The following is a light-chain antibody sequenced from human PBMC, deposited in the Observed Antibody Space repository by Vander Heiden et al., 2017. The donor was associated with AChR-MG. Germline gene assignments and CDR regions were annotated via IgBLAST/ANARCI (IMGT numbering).Light chain of an antibody. V-gene: IGKV1-39*01. CDR3: QQSYSTPPLT. CDR1: QSISSS. CDR2: AAS. Sequence: DIQMTQSPSSLSASVGDRVTITCRASQSISSSVNWYQTKPGKAPKLRIYAASSLQSGVPSRFSGSGSGTDFTLTISSLQPEDFATYYCQQSYSTPPLTFGGGTKVEIK. J-gene: IGKJ4*01.